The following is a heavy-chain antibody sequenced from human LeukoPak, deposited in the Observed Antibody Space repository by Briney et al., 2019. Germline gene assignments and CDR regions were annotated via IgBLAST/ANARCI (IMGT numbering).Heavy chain of an antibody. Sequence: GGSLSLSCAASGFTFSSYWMNWLRQAPGKGLEWVANINQDGSEKFYVDSVKGRFTISRDNAKNSLYLQLNSLRAEDTAVYYCARGWASSRRKAFDIWGQGTMVTVSS. CDR3: ARGWASSRRKAFDI. D-gene: IGHD3-16*01. V-gene: IGHV3-7*03. CDR2: INQDGSEK. J-gene: IGHJ3*02. CDR1: GFTFSSYW.